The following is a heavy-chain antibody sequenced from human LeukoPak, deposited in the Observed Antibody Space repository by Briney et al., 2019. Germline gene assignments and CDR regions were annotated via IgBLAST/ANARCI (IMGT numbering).Heavy chain of an antibody. J-gene: IGHJ2*01. CDR3: ARGRGQWLARGTNWYFDL. V-gene: IGHV1-8*01. CDR1: GYTVTSYD. D-gene: IGHD6-19*01. CDR2: MNPNSGNT. Sequence: GPSVKVCCKASGYTVTSYDINWVRQATGQGLVWMGWMNPNSGNTGYAQKFQGRVTMTRNTSISTAYMELSSLRSEDTAVYYCARGRGQWLARGTNWYFDLWGRGTLVTVSS.